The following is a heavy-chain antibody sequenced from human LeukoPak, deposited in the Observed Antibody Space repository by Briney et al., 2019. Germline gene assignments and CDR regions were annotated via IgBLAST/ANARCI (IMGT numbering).Heavy chain of an antibody. J-gene: IGHJ5*02. CDR1: GDSISSYY. CDR3: ARFPGGGGTTGP. V-gene: IGHV4-59*08. CDR2: VYYTGTT. Sequence: PSETLSLTCTVSGDSISSYYWSWIRQPPGKGLEYIGYVYYTGTTIYNPSLKSRVTISVDTSKNQFSLKLSSVTAADTAVYYCARFPGGGGTTGPWGQGTLVTVSS. D-gene: IGHD1-7*01.